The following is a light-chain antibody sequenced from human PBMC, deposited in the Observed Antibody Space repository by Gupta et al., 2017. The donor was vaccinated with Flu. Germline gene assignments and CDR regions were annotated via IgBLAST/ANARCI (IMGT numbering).Light chain of an antibody. J-gene: IGLJ2*01. V-gene: IGLV2-23*01. CDR3: CAYAGSSTVV. CDR1: SSDVGSYNL. Sequence: SITISCTGTSSDVGSYNLVSWYQQHPGKAHKLMIYEGSKRPSGVSNRFSGSKSGNTASLTISGLQAEDEADYYCCAYAGSSTVVFGGRTKLTVL. CDR2: EGS.